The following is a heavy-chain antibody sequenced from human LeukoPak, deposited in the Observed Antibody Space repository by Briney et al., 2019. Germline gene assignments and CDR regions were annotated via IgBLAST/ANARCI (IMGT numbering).Heavy chain of an antibody. CDR1: GFTFSSYG. Sequence: GGSLRLSCAASGFTFSSYGMSWVRQAPGKGLEWVSTISGSGDSTYSADSVKGRFTISRDNSKNTLYLQMNSLRAEDTAVYYCAKERRGFSYGPLDYWGRGTLVTVSS. CDR3: AKERRGFSYGPLDY. D-gene: IGHD5-18*01. J-gene: IGHJ4*02. V-gene: IGHV3-23*01. CDR2: ISGSGDST.